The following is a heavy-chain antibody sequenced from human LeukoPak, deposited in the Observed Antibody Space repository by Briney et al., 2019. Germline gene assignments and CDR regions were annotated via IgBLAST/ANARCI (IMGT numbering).Heavy chain of an antibody. Sequence: GGSLRLSCAASGFTFSSYSMNWVRQAPGKGLEWVSSISNSSSYIYYADSVKGRFTITRDNAKNSLYLQMNSLRAEDTAVYYCARASVAAAFDYWGQGTLVTVSS. D-gene: IGHD6-19*01. CDR2: ISNSSSYI. CDR1: GFTFSSYS. CDR3: ARASVAAAFDY. V-gene: IGHV3-21*01. J-gene: IGHJ4*02.